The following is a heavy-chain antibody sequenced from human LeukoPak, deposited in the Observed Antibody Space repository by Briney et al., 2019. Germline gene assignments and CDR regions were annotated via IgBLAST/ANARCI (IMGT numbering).Heavy chain of an antibody. CDR3: ARVVYSSSWYGYYYYMDV. J-gene: IGHJ6*03. CDR2: INAGNGDT. CDR1: GYTFSSHA. Sequence: AASVNVSCKASGYTFSSHAMNWVRQAPGQRLEWMGWINAGNGDTKYSQKFQGRVTITTDESTSTAYMELSSLRSEDTAVYYCARVVYSSSWYGYYYYMDVWGKGTTVTVSS. V-gene: IGHV1-3*01. D-gene: IGHD6-13*01.